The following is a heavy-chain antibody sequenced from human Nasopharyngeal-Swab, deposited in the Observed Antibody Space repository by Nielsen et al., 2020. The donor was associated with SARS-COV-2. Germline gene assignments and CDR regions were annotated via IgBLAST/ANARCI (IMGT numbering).Heavy chain of an antibody. D-gene: IGHD3-22*01. CDR2: INHSGST. CDR3: ARGQGPRHYYDSSGYYYDVLGRGYYFDY. J-gene: IGHJ4*02. V-gene: IGHV4-34*01. Sequence: WIRQPPGKGLEWIGEINHSGSTNYNPSLKSRVTISVDTSKNQFSLKLSSVTAADTAAYYCARGQGPRHYYDSSGYYYDVLGRGYYFDYWGQGTLVTVSS.